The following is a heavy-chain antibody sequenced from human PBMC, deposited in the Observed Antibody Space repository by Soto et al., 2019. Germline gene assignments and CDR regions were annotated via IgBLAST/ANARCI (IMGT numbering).Heavy chain of an antibody. J-gene: IGHJ3*02. D-gene: IGHD2-2*02. CDR1: GGYISSGTYY. CDR3: ARHADRDVTYTRAFDI. Sequence: PSDTLSLTCTVSGGYISSGTYYWGWIRPPPGRGLEWIGSIFYDGSTYYNPSLKSRVTISADASKNQFSVKVSSVTATDTAVYYCARHADRDVTYTRAFDIWGQGTMVT. V-gene: IGHV4-39*01. CDR2: IFYDGST.